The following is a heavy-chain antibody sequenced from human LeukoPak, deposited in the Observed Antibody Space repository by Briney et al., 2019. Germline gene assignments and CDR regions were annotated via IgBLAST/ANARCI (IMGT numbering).Heavy chain of an antibody. V-gene: IGHV4-4*02. CDR2: IYHSGSP. CDR1: GGSISSNNW. CDR3: ASGGGIIDY. D-gene: IGHD1-26*01. J-gene: IGHJ4*02. Sequence: PSGTLSLTCAVSGGSISSNNWWGWVRQPPGKGLEWIGEIYHSGSPNYNPSLKSRVTISVDTSKNQFSLKLSSVTAADTAVYYCASGGGIIDYWGQGTLVTVSS.